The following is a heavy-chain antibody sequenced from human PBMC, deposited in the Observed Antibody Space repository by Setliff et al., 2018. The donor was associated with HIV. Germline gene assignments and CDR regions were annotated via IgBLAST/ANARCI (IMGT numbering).Heavy chain of an antibody. D-gene: IGHD3-22*01. J-gene: IGHJ5*02. CDR2: IYHSGST. CDR3: AREGTVGDYYDGSGYYYVGVTNWFDP. Sequence: PSETLSLTCAVSGYSISSGYYWGWIRQPPGKGLEWIGSIYHSGSTYYNPSLKSRVTISVDTSKNQFSLKLSSVTAADTAVYYCAREGTVGDYYDGSGYYYVGVTNWFDPWGQGTLVTVSS. V-gene: IGHV4-38-2*02. CDR1: GYSISSGYY.